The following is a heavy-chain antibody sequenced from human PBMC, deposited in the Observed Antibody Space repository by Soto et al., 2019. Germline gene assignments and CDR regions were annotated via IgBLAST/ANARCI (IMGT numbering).Heavy chain of an antibody. CDR3: ARVGVSGYYFYYYYGMDV. CDR2: INHSGST. J-gene: IGHJ6*02. CDR1: GGSFSGYY. D-gene: IGHD3-22*01. V-gene: IGHV4-34*01. Sequence: SETLSLTCAVYGGSFSGYYWSWIRQPPGKGLEWIGEINHSGSTNYNPSLKSRVTISVDTSKNQFSLKLSSVTAADTAVYYCARVGVSGYYFYYYYGMDVWAQGTTVTVSS.